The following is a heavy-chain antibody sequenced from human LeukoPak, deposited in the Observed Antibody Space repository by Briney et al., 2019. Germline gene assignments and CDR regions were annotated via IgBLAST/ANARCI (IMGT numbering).Heavy chain of an antibody. V-gene: IGHV3-48*03. CDR2: ISSSGSTI. J-gene: IGHJ4*02. CDR1: GFTFSSYE. D-gene: IGHD2-15*01. CDR3: ARGLKDIVVVVAEPSFDY. Sequence: GGSLRLSCAASGFTFSSYEMNWVRQAPGKGLEGVSYISSSGSTIYYADSVKGRFTISRDNAKNSLYLQMNSLRAEDTAVYYCARGLKDIVVVVAEPSFDYWGQGTLVTVSS.